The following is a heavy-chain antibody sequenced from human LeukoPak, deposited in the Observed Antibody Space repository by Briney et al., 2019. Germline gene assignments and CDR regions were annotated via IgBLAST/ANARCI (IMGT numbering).Heavy chain of an antibody. J-gene: IGHJ4*02. CDR1: GFTFSSYA. CDR3: ARAGEYSSSALDY. CDR2: ISGSGGST. D-gene: IGHD6-6*01. V-gene: IGHV3-23*01. Sequence: GSLRLSCAASGFTFSSYAMSWVRQAPGKGLEWVSAISGSGGSTYYADSVKGRFTISRDNAKNSLYLQMNSLRAEDTAVYYCARAGEYSSSALDYWGQGTLVTVSS.